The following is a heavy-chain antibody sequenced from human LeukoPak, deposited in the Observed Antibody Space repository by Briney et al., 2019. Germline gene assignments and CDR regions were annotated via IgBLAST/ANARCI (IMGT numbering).Heavy chain of an antibody. D-gene: IGHD1-26*01. CDR3: AKDGTEWELLGYYFDY. CDR2: ISGSGGST. Sequence: GGSLRLSCAASGFTFSSYAMSWVRQAPGKGREWVSAISGSGGSTYYADSAKGRFTISRDNSKNTLYLQMNSLRAEDTAVYYCAKDGTEWELLGYYFDYWGQGTLVTVSS. J-gene: IGHJ4*02. CDR1: GFTFSSYA. V-gene: IGHV3-23*01.